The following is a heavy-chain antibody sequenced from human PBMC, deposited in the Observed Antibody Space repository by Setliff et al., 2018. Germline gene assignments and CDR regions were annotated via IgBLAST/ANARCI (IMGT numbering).Heavy chain of an antibody. J-gene: IGHJ4*02. D-gene: IGHD2-15*01. CDR2: IWGDGVHK. CDR3: ARTCSGSGCYAGLES. V-gene: IGHV3-33*08. Sequence: GGSLRLSCAASGFTFSTYRMHWVRQAPGKGLEWVAVIWGDGVHKFHADSVKGRFTISRDNSKNTLYLQMNSLRPEDTAVYYCARTCSGSGCYAGLESWGQGTPVTVSS. CDR1: GFTFSTYR.